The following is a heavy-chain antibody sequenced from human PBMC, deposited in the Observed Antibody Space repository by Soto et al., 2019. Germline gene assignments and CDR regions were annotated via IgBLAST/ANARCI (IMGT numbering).Heavy chain of an antibody. D-gene: IGHD3-3*01. CDR3: VKDLNFDFWTGYRYYAMEI. V-gene: IGHV3-23*01. CDR2: INGNGRKT. CDR1: GFTFSSYA. Sequence: EEQLLESGGDLVQPGGSLKLSCAASGFTFSSYAMNWVRQAPGKGLEWVSSINGNGRKTSYADPVRGRFTISRDNSKKTLFLHVNSLRAEDTAVYYCVKDLNFDFWTGYRYYAMEIWGQGTTVTVS. J-gene: IGHJ6*02.